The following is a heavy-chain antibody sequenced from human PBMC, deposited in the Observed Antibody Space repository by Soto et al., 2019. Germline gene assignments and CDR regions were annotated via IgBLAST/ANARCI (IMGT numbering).Heavy chain of an antibody. Sequence: GGSLRLSCAASGFTFSDYYMSWIRQAPGKGLEWVSYISSSSSYTNYADSVKGRFTISRDNAKNSLYLQMNSLRAEDTAVYYCEREGSPYKWFDPWGQGTLVTVSS. CDR3: EREGSPYKWFDP. J-gene: IGHJ5*02. CDR1: GFTFSDYY. V-gene: IGHV3-11*06. CDR2: ISSSSSYT.